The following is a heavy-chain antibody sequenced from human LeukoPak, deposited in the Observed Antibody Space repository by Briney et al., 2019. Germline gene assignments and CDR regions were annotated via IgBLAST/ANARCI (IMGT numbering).Heavy chain of an antibody. CDR1: GVTFSSYW. V-gene: IGHV3-74*01. CDR3: ARDRGHEWLVNDAFDI. D-gene: IGHD6-19*01. Sequence: PGGSLRLSCAASGVTFSSYWMHWGRQALGKGLVWVSRINSDGSSTSYADSVKGRFPISRDNDKNTLYLQMKSLRAEDTAVYYCARDRGHEWLVNDAFDIWGQGTMVTVSS. CDR2: INSDGSST. J-gene: IGHJ3*02.